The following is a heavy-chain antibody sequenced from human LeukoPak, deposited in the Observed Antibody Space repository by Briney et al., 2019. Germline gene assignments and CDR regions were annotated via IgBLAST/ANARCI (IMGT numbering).Heavy chain of an antibody. CDR2: IYYTGST. CDR3: ARDKVRGVIHYYYMDV. D-gene: IGHD3-10*01. J-gene: IGHJ6*03. CDR1: GGTISSYY. Sequence: PSETLSLTCTVSGGTISSYYWSWIRQPPGKGLEWIGYIYYTGSTTYSPSLKSRVTISVDTSKNQLSLKLSSVTAADTAVYYCARDKVRGVIHYYYMDVWGKGTTVTVSS. V-gene: IGHV4-59*13.